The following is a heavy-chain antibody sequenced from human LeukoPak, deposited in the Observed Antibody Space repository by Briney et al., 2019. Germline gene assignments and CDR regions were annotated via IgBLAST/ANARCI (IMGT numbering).Heavy chain of an antibody. D-gene: IGHD3-22*01. J-gene: IGHJ6*03. Sequence: ASVKVSCKASGYTFTSYDINWVRQATGQGLGWMGWMNPNSGNTGYAQKFQGRVTMTRNTSISTAYMELSSLRSEDTAVYYCARGVITMIVVVKYYYYMDVWGKGTTVTVSS. CDR2: MNPNSGNT. CDR1: GYTFTSYD. CDR3: ARGVITMIVVVKYYYYMDV. V-gene: IGHV1-8*01.